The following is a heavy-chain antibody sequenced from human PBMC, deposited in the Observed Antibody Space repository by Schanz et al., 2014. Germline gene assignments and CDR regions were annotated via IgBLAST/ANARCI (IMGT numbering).Heavy chain of an antibody. J-gene: IGHJ3*02. CDR3: TRSYYDFSWGSYRFRAFDI. CDR1: GFTFSTYA. V-gene: IGHV3-23*01. D-gene: IGHD3-16*02. Sequence: GGSLRLSCAASGFTFSTYAMSWVRQVPGKGLEWVSTISASGGSTYYADSVKGRFTISRDNAKKTLSLQMISLRAEDTAIYFCTRSYYDFSWGSYRFRAFDIWGQGTTVIVSS. CDR2: ISASGGST.